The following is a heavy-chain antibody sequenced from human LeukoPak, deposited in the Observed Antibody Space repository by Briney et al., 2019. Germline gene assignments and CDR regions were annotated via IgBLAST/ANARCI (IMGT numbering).Heavy chain of an antibody. CDR1: GFTFSSYW. Sequence: PGGSLRLSCAASGFTFSSYWMHWVRQAPGKGLVWVSRISTDGSSTKYADFVEGQFTISRDNAKNTLYLQMNSLRAEDTAVYYCTRAGNYYYGMDVWGQGTTVTVSS. J-gene: IGHJ6*02. CDR3: TRAGNYYYGMDV. CDR2: ISTDGSST. V-gene: IGHV3-74*01.